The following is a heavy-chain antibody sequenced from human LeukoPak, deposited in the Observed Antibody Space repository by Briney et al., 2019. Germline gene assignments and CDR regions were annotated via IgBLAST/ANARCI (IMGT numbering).Heavy chain of an antibody. CDR1: GFTFDDYA. CDR3: ARRPMVRGVIITSPFDY. V-gene: IGHV3-9*01. CDR2: ISWNSGSI. Sequence: GGSLRLSCAASGFTFDDYAMHWVRQAPGKGLEWVSGISWNSGSIGYADSVKGRFTISRDNAKNSLYLQMNSLRAEDTAVYYCARRPMVRGVIITSPFDYWGQGTLVTVSS. D-gene: IGHD3-10*01. J-gene: IGHJ4*02.